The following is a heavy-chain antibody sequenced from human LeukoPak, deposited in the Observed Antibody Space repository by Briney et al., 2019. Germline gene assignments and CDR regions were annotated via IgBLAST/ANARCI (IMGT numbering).Heavy chain of an antibody. D-gene: IGHD5-18*01. V-gene: IGHV1-69*13. CDR1: GGTFSSYA. CDR3: ARRGGGYSYGYYYGMDV. CDR2: IIPIFGTA. J-gene: IGHJ6*02. Sequence: SMKVSCKASGGTFSSYAISWVRQAPGQGLEWMGEIIPIFGTANYAQKFQGRVTITADESTSTAYMELSSLRSEDTAVYYCARRGGGYSYGYYYGMDVWGQGTTVTVSS.